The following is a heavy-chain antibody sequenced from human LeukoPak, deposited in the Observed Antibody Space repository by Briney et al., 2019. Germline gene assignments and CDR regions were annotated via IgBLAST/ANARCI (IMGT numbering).Heavy chain of an antibody. CDR1: GFTFSVYY. Sequence: GGSLRLSCAASGFTFSVYYMSWIRQAPGKGLEWVSYISKSGSYTNYADSVKGRFTISRDNAKNSLYLQMNSLRAEDTAVYYCARDRVGATSTSLGFEYWGQGTLVTVSP. J-gene: IGHJ4*02. V-gene: IGHV3-11*06. D-gene: IGHD1-26*01. CDR2: ISKSGSYT. CDR3: ARDRVGATSTSLGFEY.